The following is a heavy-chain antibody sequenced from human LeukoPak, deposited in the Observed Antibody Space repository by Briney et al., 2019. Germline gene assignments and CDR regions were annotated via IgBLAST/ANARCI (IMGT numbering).Heavy chain of an antibody. D-gene: IGHD3-3*01. J-gene: IGHJ4*02. V-gene: IGHV3-7*03. CDR3: ARDQYDTWSRRGNFDS. CDR1: GLTFSGQW. CDR2: IKLDGSEK. Sequence: GGSLRLSCVASGLTFSGQWMSWVRQAPGKGLEWVANIKLDGSEKNYVDSVKGRFTISRDNTKNSLYLQMNSLRAEDTAVFYCARDQYDTWSRRGNFDSWGQGTLVIVSS.